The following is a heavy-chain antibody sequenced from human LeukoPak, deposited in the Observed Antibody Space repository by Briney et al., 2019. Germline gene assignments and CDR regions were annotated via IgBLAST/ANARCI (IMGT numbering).Heavy chain of an antibody. D-gene: IGHD2-21*02. CDR1: GFTFSDAW. CDR2: IKTKADGGTT. J-gene: IGHJ4*02. CDR3: STSLRGSDCCLDY. Sequence: KPGGSLRLSCAASGFTFSDAWVSWVRQAPGMGLEWVGRIKTKADGGTTDYAAPVKGRFTISRDDSSGTLYLLMNSLKTEDTAVYYCSTSLRGSDCCLDYWGQGTLVTVSS. V-gene: IGHV3-15*01.